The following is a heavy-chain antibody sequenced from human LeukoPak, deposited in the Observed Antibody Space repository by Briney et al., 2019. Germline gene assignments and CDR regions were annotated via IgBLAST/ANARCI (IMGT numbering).Heavy chain of an antibody. CDR2: IYTSGST. CDR1: GGSISSYY. CDR3: ARDGWFGELLPLAFDI. Sequence: SETLSLTCTVSGGSISSYYWSWIRQPAGKGLKWIGRIYTSGSTNYNPSLKSRVTMSVDTSKNQFSLKLSSVTAADTAVYYCARDGWFGELLPLAFDIWGQGTMVTVSS. D-gene: IGHD3-10*01. V-gene: IGHV4-4*07. J-gene: IGHJ3*02.